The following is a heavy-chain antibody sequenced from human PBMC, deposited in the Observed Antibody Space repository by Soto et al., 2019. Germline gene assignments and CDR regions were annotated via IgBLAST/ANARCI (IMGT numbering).Heavy chain of an antibody. D-gene: IGHD3-10*01. CDR3: ARARGSGSYLYYYYGMDV. CDR2: IGTAGDT. J-gene: IGHJ6*02. CDR1: GFTFSSYD. V-gene: IGHV3-13*01. Sequence: EVQLVESGGGLVQPGGSLRLSCAASGFTFSSYDMHWVRQATGKGLEWVSAIGTAGDTYYPGSVKGRFTISRENAKNSLYLQMNSLRAEDTAVYYCARARGSGSYLYYYYGMDVWGQGTTVTVSS.